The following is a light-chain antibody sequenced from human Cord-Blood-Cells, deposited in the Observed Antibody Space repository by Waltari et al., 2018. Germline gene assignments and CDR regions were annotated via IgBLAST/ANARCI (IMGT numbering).Light chain of an antibody. CDR2: EGS. CDR3: CSYAGSWV. Sequence: QSALTQPASVSGSPGQSIIISRTGTSSDVGSYNLLSWYQQPPGKAPKLLIYEGSKRPSGVSSRFSGAKSGNTASLTISGLQAEDEADYYCCSYAGSWVFGGGTKLTVL. J-gene: IGLJ3*02. V-gene: IGLV2-23*01. CDR1: SSDVGSYNL.